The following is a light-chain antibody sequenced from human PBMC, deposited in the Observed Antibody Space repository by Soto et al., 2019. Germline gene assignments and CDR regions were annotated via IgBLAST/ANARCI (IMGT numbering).Light chain of an antibody. V-gene: IGLV1-40*01. CDR1: SSNIGAGFD. CDR2: GNN. Sequence: QLVLTQPPSVSGAPGQRVTISCTGSSSNIGAGFDVHWYRQLPGTAPKLLISGNNIRPSGVPDRFSGSKSGTSASLAITGLQAEDEADYYCQSYDNSLSGVVFGGGTKLTVL. J-gene: IGLJ3*02. CDR3: QSYDNSLSGVV.